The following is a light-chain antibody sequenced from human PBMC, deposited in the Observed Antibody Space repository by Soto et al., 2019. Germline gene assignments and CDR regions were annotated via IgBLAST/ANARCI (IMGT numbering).Light chain of an antibody. CDR3: SSYTSRRTQV. CDR1: SSDVGDYNY. V-gene: IGLV2-14*01. J-gene: IGLJ1*01. CDR2: EVS. Sequence: QSALTQPASVSASPGQSITISCTGTSSDVGDYNYVSWYQQHPGKAPELMIYEVSNRPSGVSNRFSGSKSGNTASLTISGLQAEDEPDYYCSSYTSRRTQVFGTGTKLTVL.